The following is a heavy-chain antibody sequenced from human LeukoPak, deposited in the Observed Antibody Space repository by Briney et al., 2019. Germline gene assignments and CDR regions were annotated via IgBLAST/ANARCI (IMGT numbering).Heavy chain of an antibody. J-gene: IGHJ6*02. CDR3: ARQGCSSTSCYFYYYGMDV. Sequence: GESLQISCKGSGYLFTSYWIGWVGQLPGKGLEWMGIIYPGDSDTRYSPSFQGQVTISADKSISTAYLQWSSLKASDTAMYYCARQGCSSTSCYFYYYGMDVWGQGTTVTVSS. D-gene: IGHD2-2*01. CDR1: GYLFTSYW. V-gene: IGHV5-51*01. CDR2: IYPGDSDT.